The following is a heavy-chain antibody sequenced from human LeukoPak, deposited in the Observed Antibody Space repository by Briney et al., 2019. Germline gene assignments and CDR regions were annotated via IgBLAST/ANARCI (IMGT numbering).Heavy chain of an antibody. CDR2: ISSNGGST. J-gene: IGHJ4*02. CDR3: AREGYYGSGGYYY. Sequence: PGGSLRLSCAASGFTFSSYAMHWVRQAPGKGLEYVSAISSNGGSTYYANSVKGRFTISRDNAKNSLYLQMNSLRAEDTAVYYCAREGYYGSGGYYYWGQGTLVTVSS. CDR1: GFTFSSYA. V-gene: IGHV3-64*04. D-gene: IGHD3-10*01.